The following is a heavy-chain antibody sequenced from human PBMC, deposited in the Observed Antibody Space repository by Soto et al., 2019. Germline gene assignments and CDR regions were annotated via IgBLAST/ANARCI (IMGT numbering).Heavy chain of an antibody. CDR1: GGSISSYY. CDR3: ARAVAALTHPLYYFDY. D-gene: IGHD6-6*01. Sequence: LSLTCTVSGGSISSYYWIWIRQPPGKGLEWIGYIYYSGSTNYNPSLKSRVTISVDTSKNQFSLKLSSVTAADTAVYYCARAVAALTHPLYYFDYWGQGTLVTVSS. J-gene: IGHJ4*02. V-gene: IGHV4-59*01. CDR2: IYYSGST.